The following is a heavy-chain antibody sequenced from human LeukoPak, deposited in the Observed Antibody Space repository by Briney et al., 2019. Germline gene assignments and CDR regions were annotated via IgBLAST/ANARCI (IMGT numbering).Heavy chain of an antibody. V-gene: IGHV4-61*08. CDR1: GGSISSGDYY. J-gene: IGHJ4*02. CDR3: ARGGGSGYSYG. Sequence: PSETLSLTCTVSGGSISSGDYYWSWIRQPPGKGLEWIGYIYYSGSTNYNPSLKSRVTLSVDTSKNQFSLKLSSVTAADTAVYYCARGGGSGYSYGWGQGTLVTVSS. CDR2: IYYSGST. D-gene: IGHD5-18*01.